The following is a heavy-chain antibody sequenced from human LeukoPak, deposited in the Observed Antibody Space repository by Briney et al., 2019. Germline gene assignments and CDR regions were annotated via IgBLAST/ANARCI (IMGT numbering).Heavy chain of an antibody. CDR1: GHTFTSYA. V-gene: IGHV1-3*01. CDR2: INAGNGNT. J-gene: IGHJ4*02. Sequence: ASVKVSCKASGHTFTSYAMHWVRQAPGQRLEWMGWINAGNGNTKYSQKFQGRVTITRDTSASTAYMELSSLRSEDTAVYYCATTQDYGDYWVHDYWGQGTLVTVSS. CDR3: ATTQDYGDYWVHDY. D-gene: IGHD4-17*01.